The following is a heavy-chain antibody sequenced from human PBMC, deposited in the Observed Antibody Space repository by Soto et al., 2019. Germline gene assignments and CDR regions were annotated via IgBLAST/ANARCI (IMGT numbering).Heavy chain of an antibody. V-gene: IGHV3-13*01. J-gene: IGHJ3*02. CDR3: ARAGQGASCSGGSCYLGASDI. D-gene: IGHD2-15*01. Sequence: EVQLVESGGGLVQPGGSLRLSCEASGFNFSSYDMHWVRQATGKGLEWVSVIGTAGDTFYTGSVKGRFTISRENGKNSLYLQMNSLRAGDTAVYYCARAGQGASCSGGSCYLGASDIWGQGTMFTVSS. CDR2: IGTAGDT. CDR1: GFNFSSYD.